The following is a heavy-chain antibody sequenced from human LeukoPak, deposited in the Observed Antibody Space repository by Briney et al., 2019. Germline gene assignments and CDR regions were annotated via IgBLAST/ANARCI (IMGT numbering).Heavy chain of an antibody. CDR1: GFTFDDYA. V-gene: IGHV3-9*01. D-gene: IGHD6-13*01. CDR2: ISWNSDII. Sequence: GGSLRLSCAASGFTFDDYAMHWVRQVPGKGLEWVSGISWNSDIIDYADSVKGRFTISRDNAQNSLHLQMNSLRADDTAFYYCAKDRYSSSWNFFDFWGQGTLVTVSS. J-gene: IGHJ4*02. CDR3: AKDRYSSSWNFFDF.